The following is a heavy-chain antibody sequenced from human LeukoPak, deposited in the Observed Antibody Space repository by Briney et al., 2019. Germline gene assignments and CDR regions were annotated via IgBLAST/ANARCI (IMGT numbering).Heavy chain of an antibody. V-gene: IGHV3-7*01. Sequence: PGGSLGLSCAASGFTFSSCWMSWVRQAPGKGLEWVANIKQDGSEKYCVDSVKGRFTISRDNAKNSLYLQMNSLRAEDTAVYYCARSRGPSYYYDSSGYPSGYWGQGTLVTVSS. D-gene: IGHD3-22*01. CDR2: IKQDGSEK. J-gene: IGHJ4*02. CDR1: GFTFSSCW. CDR3: ARSRGPSYYYDSSGYPSGY.